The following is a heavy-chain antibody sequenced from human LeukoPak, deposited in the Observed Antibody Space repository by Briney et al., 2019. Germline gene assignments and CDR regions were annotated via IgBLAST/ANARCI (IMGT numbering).Heavy chain of an antibody. D-gene: IGHD2-15*01. CDR3: AREQGYCSGGSCRNAFDI. J-gene: IGHJ3*02. CDR2: IYTSGST. CDR1: GGSISSYY. Sequence: PSETLSLTCTVSGGSISSYYWSWIRQPAGKGLEWIGRIYTSGSTNYNPSLKSRVTMSVDTSKNQFSLKLSSVTAADTAVYYCAREQGYCSGGSCRNAFDIWGQGTMVTVSS. V-gene: IGHV4-4*07.